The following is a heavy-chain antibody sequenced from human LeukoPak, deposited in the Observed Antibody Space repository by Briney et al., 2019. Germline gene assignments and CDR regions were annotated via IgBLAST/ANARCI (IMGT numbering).Heavy chain of an antibody. CDR3: ARREAGFDY. CDR1: GDSVSSNSST. J-gene: IGHJ4*02. CDR2: TYYRSKWYY. D-gene: IGHD6-19*01. Sequence: SQTPSLTCAISGDSVSSNSSTWNWIRQSPSRGLEWLGRTYYRSKWYYDYAVSVKSRVTIIPDTSRNQFSLQLNSVTPEDTAMYYCARREAGFDYWGQGTLVTVSS. V-gene: IGHV6-1*01.